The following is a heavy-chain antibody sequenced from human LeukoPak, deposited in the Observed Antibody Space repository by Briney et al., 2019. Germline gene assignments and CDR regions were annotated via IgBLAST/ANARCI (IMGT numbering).Heavy chain of an antibody. CDR1: GGTFSSYA. Sequence: SVKVSCKASGGTFSSYAISWVRQAPGQGLKWMGGIIPIFGTASYAQKFQGRVTITADESTSTAYMELSSLRSEDTAVYYCARAPLGVVVPAAIAARGAFDIWGQGTMVTVSS. CDR3: ARAPLGVVVPAAIAARGAFDI. J-gene: IGHJ3*02. CDR2: IIPIFGTA. V-gene: IGHV1-69*01. D-gene: IGHD2-2*02.